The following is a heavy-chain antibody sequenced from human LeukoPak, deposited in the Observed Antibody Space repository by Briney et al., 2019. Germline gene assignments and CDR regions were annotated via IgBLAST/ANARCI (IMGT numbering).Heavy chain of an antibody. CDR3: ARDLVGAYGRLNWFDP. J-gene: IGHJ5*02. CDR2: TYYRSKWYN. V-gene: IGHV6-1*01. D-gene: IGHD1-26*01. Sequence: SQTLSLTCAISGDSVSSISAAWNWIRQSPSRGLEWLGRTYYRSKWYNDYAVSVKSRITINPDTSKNQFSLQLNSVTPEDTAVYYCARDLVGAYGRLNWFDPWGQGTLVTVSS. CDR1: GDSVSSISAA.